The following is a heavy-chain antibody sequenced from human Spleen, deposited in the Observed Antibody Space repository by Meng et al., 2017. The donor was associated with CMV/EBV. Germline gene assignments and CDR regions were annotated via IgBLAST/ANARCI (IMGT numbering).Heavy chain of an antibody. Sequence: QLHLQASGPGLVKPSETLSLPCTVSGGSISSSSYYWGWIRQPPGKGLEWIGSIYYSGSTYYNPSLKSRVTISVDTSKNQFSLKLSSVTAADTAVYYCARGGNGVCPTHWGQGTLVTVSS. D-gene: IGHD2-8*01. CDR3: ARGGNGVCPTH. CDR2: IYYSGST. CDR1: GGSISSSSYY. V-gene: IGHV4-39*07. J-gene: IGHJ4*02.